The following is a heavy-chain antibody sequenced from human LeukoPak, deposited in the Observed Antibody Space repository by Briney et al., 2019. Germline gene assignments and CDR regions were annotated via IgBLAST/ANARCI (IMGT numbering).Heavy chain of an antibody. D-gene: IGHD2/OR15-2a*01. V-gene: IGHV3-74*01. Sequence: PGRSLRLSCAASGFTFSSYWMHWLRQAPRKGLVWVSRISTDGSSRSYADSVKGRFTISRDNGKNTLYLQMNSLRAEDTAVYYCASYLTSIPSGMDVWGQGATVTVSS. CDR3: ASYLTSIPSGMDV. CDR1: GFTFSSYW. J-gene: IGHJ6*02. CDR2: ISTDGSSR.